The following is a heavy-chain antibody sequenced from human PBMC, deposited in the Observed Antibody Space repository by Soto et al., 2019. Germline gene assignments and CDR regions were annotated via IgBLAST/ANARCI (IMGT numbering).Heavy chain of an antibody. D-gene: IGHD2-15*01. CDR2: IYIGGTT. J-gene: IGHJ6*02. CDR3: AKVGKPGGYCSGGSCYPRGYYYYGMDV. CDR1: GVSVGSNY. V-gene: IGHV3-53*01. Sequence: GGSLRLSCTASGVSVGSNYMSWVRQPPGKGLEWVSIIYIGGTTYYADSVKGRFTISRDNYKNTLYLQMNSLRAEDTAVYYCAKVGKPGGYCSGGSCYPRGYYYYGMDVWGQGTTVTVSS.